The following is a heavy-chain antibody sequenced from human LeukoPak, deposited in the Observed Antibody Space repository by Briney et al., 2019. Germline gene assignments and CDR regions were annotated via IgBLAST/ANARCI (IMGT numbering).Heavy chain of an antibody. CDR2: VSPSHTTR. J-gene: IGHJ3*01. Sequence: ASVKVSCKASGYTFRQYSISWVRQAPGKGFEWMGWVSPSHTTRVYVREFQGRVTMTADTNTNTVSMELRSLRFDDTAVYFCARDYILPLETDNGDGFAIWGQGTVVTVSS. CDR3: ARDYILPLETDNGDGFAI. V-gene: IGHV1-18*01. CDR1: GYTFRQYS. D-gene: IGHD5-24*01.